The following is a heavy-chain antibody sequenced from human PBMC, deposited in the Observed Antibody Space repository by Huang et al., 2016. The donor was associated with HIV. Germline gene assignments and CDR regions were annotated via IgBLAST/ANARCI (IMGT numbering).Heavy chain of an antibody. V-gene: IGHV3-48*01. D-gene: IGHD6-13*01. CDR1: GFSFSSCN. Sequence: EEQLVESGGGLVQPGGSLRLSWAASGFSFSSCNMNWVRQGSGNGLEWLADISEPGSVITYAASVKGRFTVSRDNAKNSLYLQMDSLRAEDTAVYYCARGYSSSWLYNWGQGTLVTVSS. J-gene: IGHJ4*02. CDR3: ARGYSSSWLYN. CDR2: ISEPGSVI.